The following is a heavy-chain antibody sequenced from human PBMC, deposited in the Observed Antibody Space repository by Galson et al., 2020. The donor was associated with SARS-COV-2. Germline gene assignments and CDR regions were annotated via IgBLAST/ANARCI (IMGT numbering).Heavy chain of an antibody. J-gene: IGHJ5*02. Sequence: SETLSLTCTVSGGSISSSSYYWGWIRQPPGKGVEWIGSIYYSGSTYYNPSLKSRVTISVDTSKNQFSLKLSSVTAADTAVYYCARDVNYYANWFDPWGQGTLVTVSS. CDR1: GGSISSSSYY. CDR2: IYYSGST. CDR3: ARDVNYYANWFDP. V-gene: IGHV4-39*07. D-gene: IGHD3-10*01.